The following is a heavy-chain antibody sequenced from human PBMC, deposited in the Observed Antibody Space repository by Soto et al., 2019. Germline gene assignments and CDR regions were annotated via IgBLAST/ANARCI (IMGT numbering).Heavy chain of an antibody. D-gene: IGHD6-6*01. Sequence: QVQLVESGGGVVQPGRSLRLSCAASGFTFSSYGMHWVRQAPGKGLEWVAVIWYDGSNKYYADSVKGRFTISRDNSKNTLYLQMTSLRAEDTSVYYCARDGAHGAARPYYYDSMDVWGQGTTVTVSS. CDR2: IWYDGSNK. CDR3: ARDGAHGAARPYYYDSMDV. J-gene: IGHJ6*02. V-gene: IGHV3-33*01. CDR1: GFTFSSYG.